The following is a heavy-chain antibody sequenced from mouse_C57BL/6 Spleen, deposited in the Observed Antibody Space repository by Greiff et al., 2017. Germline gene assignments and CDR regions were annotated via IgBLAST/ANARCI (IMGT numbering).Heavy chain of an antibody. J-gene: IGHJ1*03. V-gene: IGHV1-4*01. Sequence: QVHVKQSGAELARPGASVKMSCKASGYTFTSYTMHWVKQRPGQGLEWIGYINPSGGYTKYNQKFKDKATLTADKSSSTAYMQLSSLTSEDSAVYYCARSPASDGSHWYFDVWGTGTTVTVSS. CDR3: ARSPASDGSHWYFDV. D-gene: IGHD1-1*02. CDR2: INPSGGYT. CDR1: GYTFTSYT.